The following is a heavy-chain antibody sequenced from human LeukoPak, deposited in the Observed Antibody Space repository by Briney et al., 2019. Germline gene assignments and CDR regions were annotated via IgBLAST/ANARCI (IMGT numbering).Heavy chain of an antibody. J-gene: IGHJ4*02. CDR3: ASGDKLDY. Sequence: GGSLRLSCVGSGFTFSSFWMTWVRQAPGNGLEWVANIKVDGSEKHYGDSVKGRLTISRDNARNSLYLQMNSPRAEDTAVYYCASGDKLDYWGQGTLVTVSS. V-gene: IGHV3-7*01. CDR2: IKVDGSEK. CDR1: GFTFSSFW.